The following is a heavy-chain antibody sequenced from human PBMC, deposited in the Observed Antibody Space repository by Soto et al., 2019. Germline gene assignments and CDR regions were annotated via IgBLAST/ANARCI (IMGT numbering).Heavy chain of an antibody. CDR1: GYTFTSYA. D-gene: IGHD3-9*01. CDR2: INTNTGNP. J-gene: IGHJ5*02. Sequence: QVQLVQSGSELKKPGASVKVSCKASGYTFTSYAMNWVRQAPGQGLEWMGWINTNTGNPTYAQGFTGRFVFSLDTSVSTADLQICSLKAEDTAVYYCASEKGSATRFGRWFDPWGQGTLVTVSS. V-gene: IGHV7-4-1*01. CDR3: ASEKGSATRFGRWFDP.